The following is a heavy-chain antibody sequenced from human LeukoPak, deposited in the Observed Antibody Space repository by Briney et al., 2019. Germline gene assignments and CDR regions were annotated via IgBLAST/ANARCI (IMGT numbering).Heavy chain of an antibody. J-gene: IGHJ6*03. D-gene: IGHD3-10*01. CDR1: GFTFSTYG. Sequence: GGSLRLSCAASGFTFSTYGMRWVRQAPGKGLEWVAFIRYDGSNKYYADSVKGRFTISRDNSKNTLYLQMNSLRAEDTAVYYCAKDLGLPGYMDVWGKGTTVTISS. CDR2: IRYDGSNK. CDR3: AKDLGLPGYMDV. V-gene: IGHV3-30*02.